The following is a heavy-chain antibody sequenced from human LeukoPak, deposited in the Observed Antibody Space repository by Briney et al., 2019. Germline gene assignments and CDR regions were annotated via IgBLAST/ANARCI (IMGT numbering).Heavy chain of an antibody. J-gene: IGHJ6*03. Sequence: GASVKVCCKASGYTFTSSDINWVRQAPGQGLEWMRWINPNSGGTNYAQKFQGWVTMTRDTSISTAYMELSRLRSDDTAVYYCARDGGIQQLAHYYYMDVWGKGTTVTVSS. CDR3: ARDGGIQQLAHYYYMDV. D-gene: IGHD6-6*01. V-gene: IGHV1-2*04. CDR1: GYTFTSSD. CDR2: INPNSGGT.